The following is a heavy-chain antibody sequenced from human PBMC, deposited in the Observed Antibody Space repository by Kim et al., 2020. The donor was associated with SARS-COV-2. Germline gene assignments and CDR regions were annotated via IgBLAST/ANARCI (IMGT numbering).Heavy chain of an antibody. Sequence: GGSLRLSCAASGFTFSSYAMSWVRQAPGKGLEWVSAISGSGGRTYYADSVKGRFTISRDNSKNTLYLQMNSLRAEDTAVYYCAKDSEFSSRWYSRFDYWGQGTLLTVSP. CDR3: AKDSEFSSRWYSRFDY. CDR1: GFTFSSYA. J-gene: IGHJ4*02. D-gene: IGHD6-13*01. CDR2: ISGSGGRT. V-gene: IGHV3-23*01.